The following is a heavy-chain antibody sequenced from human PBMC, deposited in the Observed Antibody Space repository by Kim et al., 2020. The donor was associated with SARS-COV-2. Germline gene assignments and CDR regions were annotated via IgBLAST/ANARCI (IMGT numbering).Heavy chain of an antibody. CDR1: GFTFSSYG. D-gene: IGHD2-15*01. Sequence: GGSLRLSCAASGFTFSSYGMHWVRQAPGKGLEWVAVISYDGSNKYYADSVKGRFTISRDNSKNTLYLQMNSLRAEDTAVYYCAKVKNRYCSGGSCLGGMDVWGQGTTVTVSS. CDR2: ISYDGSNK. J-gene: IGHJ6*02. CDR3: AKVKNRYCSGGSCLGGMDV. V-gene: IGHV3-30*18.